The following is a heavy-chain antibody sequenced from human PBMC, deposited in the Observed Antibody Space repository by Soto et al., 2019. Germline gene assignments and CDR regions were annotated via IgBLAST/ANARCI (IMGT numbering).Heavy chain of an antibody. V-gene: IGHV1-18*04. D-gene: IGHD3-10*01. J-gene: IGHJ6*02. CDR1: GYTFTSYG. CDR3: ARSNLVRGVIASPYYYYYYAMDV. Sequence: GASVKVSCKASGYTFTSYGISWVRQAPGQGLEWMGWISAYNGNTNYAQKLQGRVTMTTDTSTSTAYMELRSLRSDDTAVYYCARSNLVRGVIASPYYYYYYAMDVWGQGTTVTVSS. CDR2: ISAYNGNT.